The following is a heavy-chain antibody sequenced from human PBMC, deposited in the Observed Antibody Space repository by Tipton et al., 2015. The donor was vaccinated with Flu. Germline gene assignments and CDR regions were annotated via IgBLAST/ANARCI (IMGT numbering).Heavy chain of an antibody. CDR3: ARRNNGFDM. V-gene: IGHV4-39*01. D-gene: IGHD2/OR15-2a*01. CDR2: IYPSGTT. J-gene: IGHJ3*02. Sequence: TLSLTCDVSGGSIDNSGYFCAWIRQPPGKGLELIGNIYPSGTTYYNPSLKSRVTISVDTSKNQFSLRLGSVTAADTAVYYCARRNNGFDMWGQGTMVTVSS. CDR1: GGSIDNSGYF.